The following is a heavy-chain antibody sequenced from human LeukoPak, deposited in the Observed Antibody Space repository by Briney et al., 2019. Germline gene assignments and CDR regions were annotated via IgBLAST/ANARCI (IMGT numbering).Heavy chain of an antibody. CDR1: GYTFTGYY. J-gene: IGHJ6*03. Sequence: GASVKVSCKASGYTFTGYYMHWVRQAPGQGLEWMGRINPNSGGTNYAQKLQGRVTMTRDTSISTAYMELCRLRSDDTAVYYCARAPNRRTAYYMDVWGKGTTVTVSS. CDR2: INPNSGGT. D-gene: IGHD1-14*01. V-gene: IGHV1-2*06. CDR3: ARAPNRRTAYYMDV.